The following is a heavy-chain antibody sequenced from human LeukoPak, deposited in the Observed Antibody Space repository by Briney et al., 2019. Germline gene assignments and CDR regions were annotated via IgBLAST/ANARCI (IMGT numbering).Heavy chain of an antibody. CDR2: IRSKDYGGTT. Sequence: GGSLRLSCTASGFAFGDYAMSWVRQAPGKGLEWVGFIRSKDYGGTTEYAASVKGRLTISRDDSKSIAYLQMNSLKTEDTAVYYCTRSLTVTTRVFDYWGQGTLVTVSS. V-gene: IGHV3-49*04. J-gene: IGHJ4*02. CDR1: GFAFGDYA. D-gene: IGHD4-11*01. CDR3: TRSLTVTTRVFDY.